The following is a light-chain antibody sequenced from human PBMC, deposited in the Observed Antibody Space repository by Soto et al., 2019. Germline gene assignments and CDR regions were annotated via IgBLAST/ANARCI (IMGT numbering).Light chain of an antibody. V-gene: IGLV3-21*02. CDR1: NIGSDT. CDR2: DDS. J-gene: IGLJ1*01. CDR3: LVWDSIGDNYV. Sequence: LTXPPSVSVAPGETARITCGRNNIGSDTVHWYQQKPGQAPVVVVYDDSERPSGTPERIPGSNSGDTATLTIRRVEAGDEADYYCLVWDSIGDNYVFGSGTKVTVL.